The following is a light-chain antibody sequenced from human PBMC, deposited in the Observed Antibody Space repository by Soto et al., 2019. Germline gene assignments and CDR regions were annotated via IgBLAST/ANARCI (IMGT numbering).Light chain of an antibody. CDR3: QQYNNWWT. V-gene: IGKV3-11*01. CDR1: QSVSSY. CDR2: DAS. Sequence: EIVLTQSPATLSLSPGERATLSCRASQSVSSYLAWYQQNPGQAPRLLIYDASNRATGIPARFSGSGSGTEFTLTISSLQSEDFAVYYCQQYNNWWTFGQGTKVDIK. J-gene: IGKJ1*01.